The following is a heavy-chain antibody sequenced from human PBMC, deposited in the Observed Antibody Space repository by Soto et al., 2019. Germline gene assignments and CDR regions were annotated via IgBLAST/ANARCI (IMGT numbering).Heavy chain of an antibody. CDR2: INPNSGGT. CDR3: ARDRTLFLDDSWSGYLTGYYYYGMDV. CDR1: GYTFTGYY. V-gene: IGHV1-2*04. Sequence: GASVKVSCKASGYTFTGYYMHWVRQAPGQGLEWMGWINPNSGGTNYAQKFQGWVTMTRDTSISTAYMELSRLRSDDTAVYYCARDRTLFLDDSWSGYLTGYYYYGMDVWGQGTTVTVSS. J-gene: IGHJ6*02. D-gene: IGHD3-3*01.